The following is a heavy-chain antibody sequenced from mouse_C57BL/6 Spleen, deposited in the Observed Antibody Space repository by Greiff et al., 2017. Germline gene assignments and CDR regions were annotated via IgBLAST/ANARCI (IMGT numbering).Heavy chain of an antibody. V-gene: IGHV3-6*01. CDR1: GYSITSGYY. CDR2: ISYDGSN. D-gene: IGHD2-5*01. J-gene: IGHJ3*01. CDR3: ARDYYSNYAFAY. Sequence: EVKLMESGPGLVKPSQSLSLTCSVTGYSITSGYYWNWIRQFPGNKLEWMGYISYDGSNNYNPSLKNRISITRDTSKNQFFLKLNSVTTEDTATYYCARDYYSNYAFAYWGQGTLVTVSA.